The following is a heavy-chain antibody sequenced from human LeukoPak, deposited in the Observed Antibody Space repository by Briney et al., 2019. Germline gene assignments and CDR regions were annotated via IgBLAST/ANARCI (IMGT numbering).Heavy chain of an antibody. CDR3: TRDEGATVATYRFDF. J-gene: IGHJ4*02. CDR2: IKYGGSYT. CDR1: GFDFSYYY. D-gene: IGHD4-23*01. Sequence: PGGSLRLSCEASGFDFSYYYMSWVRQAPGKGLEGLANIKYGGSYTYYVDSVKGRFTISRDNAKNSLYLQMSSLRAEDTAVYYCTRDEGATVATYRFDFWGQGTLVTVSS. V-gene: IGHV3-7*01.